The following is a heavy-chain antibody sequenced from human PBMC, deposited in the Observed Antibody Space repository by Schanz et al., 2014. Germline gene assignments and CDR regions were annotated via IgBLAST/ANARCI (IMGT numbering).Heavy chain of an antibody. CDR2: INWNGGST. Sequence: EARLEESGGGVVRPGGSLRLSCAASGFGFDDYAMSWVRQAPGKGLEWVSGINWNGGSTGYADSVKGRFTISRDNAKNSLYLQINSLRAEDTALYYCARDSGSSSWYPSDYWGQGTLVTVSS. J-gene: IGHJ4*02. CDR3: ARDSGSSSWYPSDY. CDR1: GFGFDDYA. V-gene: IGHV3-20*04. D-gene: IGHD6-13*01.